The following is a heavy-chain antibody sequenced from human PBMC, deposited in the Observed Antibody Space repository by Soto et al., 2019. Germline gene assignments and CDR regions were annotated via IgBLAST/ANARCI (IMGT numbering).Heavy chain of an antibody. J-gene: IGHJ3*02. V-gene: IGHV1-69*06. D-gene: IGHD3-22*01. CDR2: IIPIFGTA. CDR1: GGTFSSYA. Sequence: ASVKVSCKASGGTFSSYAISWVRQAPGQGLEWMGGIIPIFGTANYAQKFQGRVTITADKSTSTAYMELSSLRSEDTAVYYCARDWYYYDSSGTTKAFDIWGKGTMVTVSS. CDR3: ARDWYYYDSSGTTKAFDI.